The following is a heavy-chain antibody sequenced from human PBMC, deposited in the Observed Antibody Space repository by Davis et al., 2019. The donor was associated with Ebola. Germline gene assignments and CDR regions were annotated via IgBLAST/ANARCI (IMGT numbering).Heavy chain of an antibody. V-gene: IGHV3-20*01. D-gene: IGHD3-9*01. CDR2: INWNGGST. Sequence: ETLSLTCTVSGGSVNSGSYYWTWIRQPPGKGLEWVSGINWNGGSTGYVDSVTGRFTISRDNSKNSLYLQMNSLKAEDTALYHCARVNAVTGYTRFDSWGQGTLVTVSS. CDR1: GGSVNSGSYY. CDR3: ARVNAVTGYTRFDS. J-gene: IGHJ5*01.